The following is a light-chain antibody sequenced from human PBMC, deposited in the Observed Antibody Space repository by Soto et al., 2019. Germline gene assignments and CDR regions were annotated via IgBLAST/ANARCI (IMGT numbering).Light chain of an antibody. Sequence: DIQMTQSPYSLSASLGDRVTITCQASQDISNYLNWFQQKPVKAPNLLIYDGSKLETGVPSRFSGSGSGTHFTFTISSLQPEDIATYDCQQYDNLPLTVGGGTKVEIK. J-gene: IGKJ4*01. CDR3: QQYDNLPLT. CDR1: QDISNY. V-gene: IGKV1-33*01. CDR2: DGS.